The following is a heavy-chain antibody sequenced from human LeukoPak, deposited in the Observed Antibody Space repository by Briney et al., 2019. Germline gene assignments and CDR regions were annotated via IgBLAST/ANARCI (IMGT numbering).Heavy chain of an antibody. CDR3: AKSSDSSGYYSAEYFQH. J-gene: IGHJ1*01. V-gene: IGHV3-30*18. D-gene: IGHD3-22*01. CDR1: GFTFSSYG. CDR2: ISYDGSNK. Sequence: GGSLRLSCVASGFTFSSYGMHWVRQAPGKGLEWVAVISYDGSNKYYADSVKGRFTISRDNSKNTLYLQMNSLRAEDTAMYYCAKSSDSSGYYSAEYFQHWGQGTLVTVSS.